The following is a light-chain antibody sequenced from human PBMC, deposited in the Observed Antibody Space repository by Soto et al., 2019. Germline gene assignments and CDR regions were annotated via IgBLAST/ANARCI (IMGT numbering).Light chain of an antibody. CDR1: LSVSNNY. J-gene: IGKJ1*01. CDR3: QQYNNWPLT. CDR2: GVS. V-gene: IGKV3-20*01. Sequence: IVLTLSPATLSLSPGERATLSFISSLSVSNNYRAWFPQKPGQAPRLLVYGVSNRATGIPDRFSGSGSGTDFTLTISRLEPEEFAVYHCQQYNNWPLTFGQGTKVDIK.